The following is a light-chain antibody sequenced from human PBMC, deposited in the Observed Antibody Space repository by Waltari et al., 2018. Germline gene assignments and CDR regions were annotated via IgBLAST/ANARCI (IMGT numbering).Light chain of an antibody. CDR3: SLYTSSRLYV. CDR2: EVS. Sequence: QSALTQPPSVSGSPGQSVTISCNGTNHDTGSYNRVSWYQQSPGTAPRLIIFEVSNRPAGVPARFSGSQSGNTASLTISGLQADDEADYFCSLYTSSRLYVFGTGTKVTVL. CDR1: NHDTGSYNR. J-gene: IGLJ1*01. V-gene: IGLV2-18*01.